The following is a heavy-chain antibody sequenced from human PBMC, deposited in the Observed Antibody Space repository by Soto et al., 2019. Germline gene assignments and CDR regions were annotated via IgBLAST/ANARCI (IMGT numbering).Heavy chain of an antibody. Sequence: PGGSLRLSCAASGFTFSSYSMNWVRQAPGKGLEWVSSISSSSSYIYYADSVKGRFTISRDNAKNSLYLQMNSLRAEDTAVYYCARVSVLTGSYYYYGMDVWGQGTTVTVSS. D-gene: IGHD3-9*01. V-gene: IGHV3-21*01. CDR3: ARVSVLTGSYYYYGMDV. CDR1: GFTFSSYS. J-gene: IGHJ6*02. CDR2: ISSSSSYI.